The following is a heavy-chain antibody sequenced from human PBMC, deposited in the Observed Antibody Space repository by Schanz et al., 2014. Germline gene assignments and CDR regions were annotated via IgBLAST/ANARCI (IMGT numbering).Heavy chain of an antibody. CDR1: GFTLSSYA. CDR2: IWNNGVTK. J-gene: IGHJ4*02. V-gene: IGHV3-33*08. Sequence: QVQLVESGGGVVQPGRSLRLSCAAYGFTLSSYAMHWVRQAPGKGLEWVAVIWNNGVTKYYADSVRGRFTISRDNSKNTLYLQMNSLRADDTAVYFCARAHGNNWYGKGLDYWGQGTQVTVSS. CDR3: ARAHGNNWYGKGLDY. D-gene: IGHD1-1*01.